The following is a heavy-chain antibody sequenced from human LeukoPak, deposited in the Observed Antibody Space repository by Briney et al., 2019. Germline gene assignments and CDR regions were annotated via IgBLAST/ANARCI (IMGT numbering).Heavy chain of an antibody. CDR3: ATPAYSSGTWAMDV. Sequence: GGSLRLSCAASGFTFSSYAMSWVRQAPGKGLEWVSAISGSGGSTYYADSVKGRFTISRDNSKNTLYLQMNSLRGEDTAVYYCATPAYSSGTWAMDVWGQGTTVTVSS. J-gene: IGHJ6*02. V-gene: IGHV3-23*01. D-gene: IGHD6-25*01. CDR2: ISGSGGST. CDR1: GFTFSSYA.